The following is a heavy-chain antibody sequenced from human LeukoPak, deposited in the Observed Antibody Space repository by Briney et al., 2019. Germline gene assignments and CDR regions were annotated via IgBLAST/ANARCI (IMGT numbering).Heavy chain of an antibody. D-gene: IGHD2-15*01. CDR3: ARGPDIVVVVAATYNWFDP. J-gene: IGHJ5*02. CDR1: GYSISSGYY. Sequence: SETLSLTCTVSGYSISSGYYWGWIRQPPGKGLEWIGSIYHSGSTYYNPSLKSRVTISVDTSKNQFSLKLSSVTAADTAVYYCARGPDIVVVVAATYNWFDPWGQGTLVTVSS. V-gene: IGHV4-38-2*02. CDR2: IYHSGST.